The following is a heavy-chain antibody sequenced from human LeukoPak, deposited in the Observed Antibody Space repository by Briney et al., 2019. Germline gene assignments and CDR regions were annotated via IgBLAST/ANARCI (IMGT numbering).Heavy chain of an antibody. V-gene: IGHV3-23*01. CDR1: GFTFSSYG. CDR3: ARDRSTGGIEDY. CDR2: ISSSGGST. D-gene: IGHD7-27*01. J-gene: IGHJ4*02. Sequence: GGSLRLSCAASGFTFSSYGMHWVRQAPGKGLEWVSVISSSGGSTYYADSVKGRFTISRDNSKNTLYLQMNSLRAEDTAVYYCARDRSTGGIEDYWGQGTPVTVSS.